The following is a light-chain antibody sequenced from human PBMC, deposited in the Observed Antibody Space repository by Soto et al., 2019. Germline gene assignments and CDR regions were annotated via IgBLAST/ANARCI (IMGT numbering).Light chain of an antibody. J-gene: IGLJ1*01. Sequence: QSVLTQPRSVSGSPGQSVTISCTGTSSDVGGYNYVSWYQQHPGKAPKLIMYDVSKRPSGVPDRLSGSKSGKTASLTISGLQAEDEAEYYCCSYAGSYTYVFGTGTKVTVL. V-gene: IGLV2-11*01. CDR1: SSDVGGYNY. CDR3: CSYAGSYTYV. CDR2: DVS.